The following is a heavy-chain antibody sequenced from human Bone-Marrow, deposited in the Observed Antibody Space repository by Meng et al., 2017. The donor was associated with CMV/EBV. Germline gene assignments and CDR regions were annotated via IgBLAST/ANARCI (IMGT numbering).Heavy chain of an antibody. V-gene: IGHV3-21*01. D-gene: IGHD6-13*01. Sequence: GESLKISCAASGFTFSSYGMHWVRQAPGKGLEWVSAISGSGGSTYYADSVKGRFTISRDNAKNSLYLQMNSLRAEDTAVYYCARGKGSSSWYRVNWFDPWGQGTLVTVSS. CDR2: ISGSGGST. CDR1: GFTFSSYG. CDR3: ARGKGSSSWYRVNWFDP. J-gene: IGHJ5*02.